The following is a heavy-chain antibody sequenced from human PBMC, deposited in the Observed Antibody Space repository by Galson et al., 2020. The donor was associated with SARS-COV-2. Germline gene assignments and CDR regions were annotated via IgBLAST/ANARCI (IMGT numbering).Heavy chain of an antibody. Sequence: GGSLSLSCAASGFTVSSNYMSWVRQAPGKGLEWVSVIYSGGSTYYADSVKGRFTISRDNSKNTLYLQMNSLRAEDTAVYYCVGYSYGPNPWGIDAFDIWGQGTMVTVSS. CDR1: GFTVSSNY. CDR3: VGYSYGPNPWGIDAFDI. D-gene: IGHD5-18*01. V-gene: IGHV3-53*01. CDR2: IYSGGST. J-gene: IGHJ3*02.